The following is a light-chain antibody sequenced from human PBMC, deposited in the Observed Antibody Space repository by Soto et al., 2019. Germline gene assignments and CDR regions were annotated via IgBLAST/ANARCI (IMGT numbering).Light chain of an antibody. V-gene: IGKV3-20*01. Sequence: EIVLTQSPGTLSLSPGERATLSCRASQSVGSNFLAWYQQRPGQAPRLLIYGASSRATGIPDRFSGSGSGTDFTLTISRLEPEDFAVYYCQHYGSSPWTFGKGTEVEIK. CDR2: GAS. CDR3: QHYGSSPWT. J-gene: IGKJ1*01. CDR1: QSVGSNF.